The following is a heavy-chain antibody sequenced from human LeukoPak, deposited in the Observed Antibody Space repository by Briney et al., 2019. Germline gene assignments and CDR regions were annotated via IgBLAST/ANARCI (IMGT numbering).Heavy chain of an antibody. V-gene: IGHV4-61*02. Sequence: SETLSFTCTVSGGSISSGSYYWSWIRQPAGKGLEWIGRIYTSGSTNYNPSLKSRVTISVDTSKNQFSLKLSSVTAADTAVYYCARETNFDFWSGYYTDYFDYWGQGTLVTVSS. J-gene: IGHJ4*02. CDR1: GGSISSGSYY. CDR2: IYTSGST. CDR3: ARETNFDFWSGYYTDYFDY. D-gene: IGHD3-3*01.